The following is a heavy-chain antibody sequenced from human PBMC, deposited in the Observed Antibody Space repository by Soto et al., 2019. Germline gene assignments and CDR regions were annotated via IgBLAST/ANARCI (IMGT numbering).Heavy chain of an antibody. CDR1: CDSISRGGYY. CDR2: IFYSGTT. CDR3: ARVQPYDYGANSGWLDP. J-gene: IGHJ5*02. D-gene: IGHD4-17*01. V-gene: IGHV4-31*03. Sequence: SETLSLTCTVSCDSISRGGYYWSWIRQHPGKGLEWIGYIFYSGTTYYNPSLKGRISISVDTSENHFSLSLTSVTAADTAVYYCARVQPYDYGANSGWLDPWGQGTLVTVSS.